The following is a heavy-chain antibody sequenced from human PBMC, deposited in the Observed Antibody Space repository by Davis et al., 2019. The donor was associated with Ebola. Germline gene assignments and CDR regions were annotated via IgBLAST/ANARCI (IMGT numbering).Heavy chain of an antibody. D-gene: IGHD2-15*01. CDR2: INHSGST. CDR1: GGSFSGYY. CDR3: ARSSAAHFDY. Sequence: SETLSLTCAVYGGSFSGYYWSWIRQPPGKGLEWIGEINHSGSTNYNPSLKSRVTISVDKSKNQFSLKLSSVTAADTAVYYCARSSAAHFDYWGQGTLVTVSS. J-gene: IGHJ4*02. V-gene: IGHV4-34*01.